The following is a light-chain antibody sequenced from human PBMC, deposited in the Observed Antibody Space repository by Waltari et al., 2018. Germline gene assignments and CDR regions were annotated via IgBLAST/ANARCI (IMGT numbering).Light chain of an antibody. CDR1: QSISSY. CDR2: AAS. V-gene: IGKV1-39*01. CDR3: QYSYTIPYT. J-gene: IGKJ2*01. Sequence: DIQMTHSPSSLSAFVGDRVTITCRASQSISSYLNWYQQKPGKAPKLLIYAASNLQSGVQSRFRCSGSGTDFTLTISSLQPEDFATYYCQYSYTIPYTFGQGTKLEI.